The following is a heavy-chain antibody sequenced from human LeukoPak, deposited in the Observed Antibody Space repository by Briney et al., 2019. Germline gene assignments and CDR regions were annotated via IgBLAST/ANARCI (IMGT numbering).Heavy chain of an antibody. D-gene: IGHD5-12*01. J-gene: IGHJ3*02. V-gene: IGHV4-61*02. CDR1: GDSISSGDYY. CDR3: ARDRRYSGYENDAFDI. CDR2: ISSSGST. Sequence: SETLSLTCTVSGDSISSGDYYWSWIRQPAGKGLEWIGRISSSGSTNYNPSLKSRVTISVDTSKNQFSLKLSSVTAADTAVYYCARDRRYSGYENDAFDIWGQGTMVTVSS.